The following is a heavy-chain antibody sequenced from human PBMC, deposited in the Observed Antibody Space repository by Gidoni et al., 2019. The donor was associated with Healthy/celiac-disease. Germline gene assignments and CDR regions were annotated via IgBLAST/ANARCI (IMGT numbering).Heavy chain of an antibody. CDR3: ARESSGWLDY. Sequence: QVQLVESGGGVVQPGRSLRLSCAASGFTFRSYAMHWVRQAPGKGLEWVAVISYDGSNKYYADSVKGRFTISRDNSKNTLYLQMNSLRAEDTAVYYCARESSGWLDYWGQGTLVTVSS. V-gene: IGHV3-30-3*01. D-gene: IGHD6-19*01. CDR1: GFTFRSYA. J-gene: IGHJ4*02. CDR2: ISYDGSNK.